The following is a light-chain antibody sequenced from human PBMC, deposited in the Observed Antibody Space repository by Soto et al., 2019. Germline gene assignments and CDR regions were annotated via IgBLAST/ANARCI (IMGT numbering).Light chain of an antibody. CDR3: QTWGTATHDVV. Sequence: QLVLTQSPSASASLGASVKLTCTLSSGHNNYAIAWHQQQPDKGPRYLMKLNSDGSHSKGDGIPDRFSGSSSGTERHLTISSLQSEDEADYYCQTWGTATHDVVFGGGTKLTVL. CDR1: SGHNNYA. J-gene: IGLJ2*01. CDR2: LNSDGSH. V-gene: IGLV4-69*01.